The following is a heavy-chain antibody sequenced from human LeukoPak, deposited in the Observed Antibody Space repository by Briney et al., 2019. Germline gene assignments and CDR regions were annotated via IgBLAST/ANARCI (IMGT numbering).Heavy chain of an antibody. CDR2: ISYDGSNK. CDR1: GFTFSSYA. J-gene: IGHJ6*03. V-gene: IGHV3-30-3*01. CDR3: ARGDYYDSSGYMDV. Sequence: GGSLRLSCAASGFTFSSYAMHWVRQAPGKGLEWVAVISYDGSNKYYADSVKGRFTISRDNSKNTLYLQMNSLRAEDTAVHYCARGDYYDSSGYMDVWGKGTTVTVSS. D-gene: IGHD3-22*01.